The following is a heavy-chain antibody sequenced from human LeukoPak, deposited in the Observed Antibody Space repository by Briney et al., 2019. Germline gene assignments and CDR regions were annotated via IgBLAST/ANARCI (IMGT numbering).Heavy chain of an antibody. Sequence: PGGSLRLSCAASGFIFNTYTMNWVRQAPGKGLEWVSSITASSTAIYSADSVKGRFTISRDNAKNFLYLQMNSLRAEDTAVYYCARTYYDILTGYNPYFDYWGQGILVTVSS. CDR2: ITASSTAI. V-gene: IGHV3-21*01. CDR1: GFIFNTYT. CDR3: ARTYYDILTGYNPYFDY. D-gene: IGHD3-9*01. J-gene: IGHJ4*02.